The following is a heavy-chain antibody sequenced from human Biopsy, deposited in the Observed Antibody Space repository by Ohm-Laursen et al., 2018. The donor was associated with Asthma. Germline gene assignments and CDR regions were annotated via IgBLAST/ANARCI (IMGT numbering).Heavy chain of an antibody. Sequence: SDTLSLTCTVSGGSVSSGSYYWSWIQQPPGKGLEWIGYIYYSGSTNYNPSLKSRVTISVDTSKNQFSLKLSSVTAADTAVYYCARERAGYYGSGSYLGYWGQGTLVTVSS. CDR2: IYYSGST. CDR1: GGSVSSGSYY. CDR3: ARERAGYYGSGSYLGY. D-gene: IGHD3-10*01. V-gene: IGHV4-61*01. J-gene: IGHJ4*02.